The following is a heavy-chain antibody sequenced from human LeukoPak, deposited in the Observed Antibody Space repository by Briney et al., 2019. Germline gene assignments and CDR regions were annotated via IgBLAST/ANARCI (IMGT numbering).Heavy chain of an antibody. D-gene: IGHD3-22*01. CDR3: ARERYPTYYYDSSGYYGRYFDY. J-gene: IGHJ4*02. CDR1: GYTFTSYD. CDR2: IIPIFGTA. V-gene: IGHV1-69*05. Sequence: SVKVSCKASGYTFTSYDINWVRQAPGQGLEWMGRIIPIFGTANYAQKFQGRVTITTDESTSTAYMELSSLRSEDTAVYYCARERYPTYYYDSSGYYGRYFDYWGQGTLVTVSS.